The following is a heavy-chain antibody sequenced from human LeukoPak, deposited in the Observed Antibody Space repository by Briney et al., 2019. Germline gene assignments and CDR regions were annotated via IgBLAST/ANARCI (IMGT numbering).Heavy chain of an antibody. D-gene: IGHD3-10*01. CDR1: GFTFSTHG. J-gene: IGHJ5*02. V-gene: IGHV3-30*18. CDR2: ISYDGSIK. CDR3: VKDNGGVMVRGRNWLDP. Sequence: GRSLRLSCAASGFTFSTHGMHWVRQAPGKGLEWIVLISYDGSIKYYADSVKGRFTISRDNSKNTVFLQMNSLRAEDTAVYYCVKDNGGVMVRGRNWLDPWGPGTLVTVSS.